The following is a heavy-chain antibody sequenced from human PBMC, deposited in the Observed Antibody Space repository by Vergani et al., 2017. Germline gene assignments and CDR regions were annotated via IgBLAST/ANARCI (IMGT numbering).Heavy chain of an antibody. V-gene: IGHV2-5*01. CDR1: GFSLTTPGVG. CDR2: IYWNDDV. D-gene: IGHD6-13*01. J-gene: IGHJ4*02. Sequence: QITLKESSPTLVKPTQTLTLTCTLSGFSLTTPGVGVAWIRQPPGKALEWLAIIYWNDDVRYRPSLNNRLTITKDTAKNQVVLTMTKMDPVDTGTYYCAREGGKAAGYVDLWGPGSLVTVSS. CDR3: AREGGKAAGYVDL.